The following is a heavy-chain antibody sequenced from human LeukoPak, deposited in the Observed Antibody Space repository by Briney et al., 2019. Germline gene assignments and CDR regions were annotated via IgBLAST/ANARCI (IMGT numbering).Heavy chain of an antibody. V-gene: IGHV4-31*03. Sequence: SETLSLTCTVSGGSISSGGYYWSWIRQHPGKGLEWIGYIYYSGSTYYNPSLKSRVTISVDTSKNQFSLKLSSVTAADTAVYYCARSITIFGVVHDAFDIWGQGTMVTVSS. CDR2: IYYSGST. CDR3: ARSITIFGVVHDAFDI. CDR1: GGSISSGGYY. J-gene: IGHJ3*02. D-gene: IGHD3-3*01.